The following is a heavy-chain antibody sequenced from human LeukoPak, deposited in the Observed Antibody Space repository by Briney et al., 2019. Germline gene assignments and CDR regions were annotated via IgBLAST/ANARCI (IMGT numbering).Heavy chain of an antibody. V-gene: IGHV1-69*05. CDR2: IIPIFGTA. J-gene: IGHJ6*03. D-gene: IGHD4-23*01. Sequence: ASVKISCKASGGTFSSYAISRVRQAPGEGLEWMGGIIPIFGTANYAQKFQGRVTITTDESTSTAYIELSSLRSEDTAVYYCAITKGVTPTTYYMDVWGKGTTVTVSS. CDR1: GGTFSSYA. CDR3: AITKGVTPTTYYMDV.